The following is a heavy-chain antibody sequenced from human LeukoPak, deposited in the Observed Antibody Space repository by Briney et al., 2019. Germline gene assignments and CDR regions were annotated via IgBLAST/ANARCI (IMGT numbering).Heavy chain of an antibody. CDR3: ARDHLGYSFDY. J-gene: IGHJ4*02. Sequence: PGGSLRLSCAASGFTFSSYWMSWVRQTPQKGLEWVANIKEDGSEKYYVDSVKGRFTISRENTKNSLYLQMNSLRADDTAVYCCARDHLGYSFDYWGQGTLVTVSS. CDR1: GFTFSSYW. V-gene: IGHV3-7*04. CDR2: IKEDGSEK.